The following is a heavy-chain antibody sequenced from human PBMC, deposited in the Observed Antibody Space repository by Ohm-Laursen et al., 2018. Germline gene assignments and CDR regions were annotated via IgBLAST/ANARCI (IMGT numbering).Heavy chain of an antibody. CDR1: GFTFSDYY. CDR3: ARACYDSSGMDV. D-gene: IGHD3-22*01. Sequence: SLRLSCTASGFTFSDYYMSWIRQAPGKGLEWVSYISSSGSTIYYADSVKGRFTISRDNAKNSLYLQMNSLRAEDTAVYYCARACYDSSGMDVWGQGTTVTVSS. V-gene: IGHV3-11*01. J-gene: IGHJ6*02. CDR2: ISSSGSTI.